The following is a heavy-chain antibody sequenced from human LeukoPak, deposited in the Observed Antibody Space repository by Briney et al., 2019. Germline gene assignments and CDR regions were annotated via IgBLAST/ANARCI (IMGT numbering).Heavy chain of an antibody. J-gene: IGHJ4*02. CDR3: VRGDNRDY. V-gene: IGHV3-21*01. Sequence: GGSLRLSCAASRFTFDSYDMTWVRQAPGKGLEWVSSIGYTSTDKYYVASVKGRFTISRDNAENSLYLQMNSLRAEDSAVYYCVRGDNRDYWGQGTLVTVSS. CDR1: RFTFDSYD. CDR2: IGYTSTDK. D-gene: IGHD1-14*01.